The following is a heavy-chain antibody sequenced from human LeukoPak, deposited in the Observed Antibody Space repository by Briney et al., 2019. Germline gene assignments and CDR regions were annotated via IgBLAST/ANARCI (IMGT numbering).Heavy chain of an antibody. CDR3: ARRFWGANYDFWPLGY. D-gene: IGHD3-3*01. Sequence: ASVKVSCKASGGTFSSYAISWVRQALGQGLEWMGGIIPIFGTANYAQKFQGRVTITADESTSTAYMELSSLRSEDTAVYYCARRFWGANYDFWPLGYWGQGTLVTVSS. CDR1: GGTFSSYA. J-gene: IGHJ4*02. CDR2: IIPIFGTA. V-gene: IGHV1-69*13.